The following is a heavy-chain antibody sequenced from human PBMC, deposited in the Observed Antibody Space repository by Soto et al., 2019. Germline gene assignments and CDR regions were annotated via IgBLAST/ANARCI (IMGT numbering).Heavy chain of an antibody. V-gene: IGHV4-59*08. D-gene: IGHD3-22*01. CDR1: GGSISTYY. CDR3: ARCYYSPRQNYYYYYMDV. J-gene: IGHJ6*03. Sequence: SETLSLTCTVSGGSISTYYWSWIRQPPGKGLEWIGYIYYSGSTNYNPSLKSRVTISVDTSKNQFSLKLSSVTAADTAVYYCARCYYSPRQNYYYYYMDVWGKGTTVTVSS. CDR2: IYYSGST.